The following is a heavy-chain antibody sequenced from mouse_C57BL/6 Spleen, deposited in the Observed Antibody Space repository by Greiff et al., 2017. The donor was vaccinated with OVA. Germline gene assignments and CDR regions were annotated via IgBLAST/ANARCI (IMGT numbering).Heavy chain of an antibody. V-gene: IGHV1-81*01. D-gene: IGHD2-3*01. Sequence: VKLQESGAELARPGASVKLSCKASGYTFTSSGISWVKQRTGQGLEWIGEIYPRSGNTYYNEKFKGKATLTADKSSSTAYMELRSLTSEDSAVYFCARGGYYPYYYAMDYWGQGTSVTVSS. CDR1: GYTFTSSG. J-gene: IGHJ4*01. CDR3: ARGGYYPYYYAMDY. CDR2: IYPRSGNT.